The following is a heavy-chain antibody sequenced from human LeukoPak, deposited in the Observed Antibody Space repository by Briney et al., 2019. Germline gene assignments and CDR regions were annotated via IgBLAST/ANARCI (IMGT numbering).Heavy chain of an antibody. CDR3: ARDPAAGTDWFDP. CDR2: INPSGGST. J-gene: IGHJ5*02. V-gene: IGHV1-46*01. Sequence: ASVKVSCKASGYSFTSYYMHWVRQAPGQGLEWMGIINPSGGSTSYAQKFQGRVTMTRDMSTSTVYMELSSLRSEDTAVYYCARDPAAGTDWFDPWGQGTLVTVSS. D-gene: IGHD6-13*01. CDR1: GYSFTSYY.